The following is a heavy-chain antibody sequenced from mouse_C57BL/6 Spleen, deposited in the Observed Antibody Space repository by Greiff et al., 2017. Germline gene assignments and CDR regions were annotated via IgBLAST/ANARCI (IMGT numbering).Heavy chain of an antibody. CDR2: IWSDGST. CDR3: ARHRDYDGGGFAY. CDR1: GFSLTSYG. J-gene: IGHJ3*01. V-gene: IGHV2-6-1*01. D-gene: IGHD2-4*01. Sequence: QVTLKESGPGLVAPSQSLSITCTVSGFSLTSYGVHWVRQPPGKGLEWLVVIWSDGSTTYNSALKSRLSISKDNSKSQVFLKMNSLQTDDTAMYYCARHRDYDGGGFAYWGQGTLVTVSA.